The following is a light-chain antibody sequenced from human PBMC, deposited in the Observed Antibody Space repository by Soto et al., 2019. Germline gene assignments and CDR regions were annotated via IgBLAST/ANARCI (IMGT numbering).Light chain of an antibody. CDR3: QSYDSSLSGYV. J-gene: IGLJ1*01. CDR1: SSNIGAGYD. CDR2: ANI. Sequence: QSVLTQSPSVSGAPGQRVTISCTGSSSNIGAGYDVLWYQQLPGTAPKLLIFANINRPSGVPDRFSGSKSGTSASLAITGLRAEDEADYYCQSYDSSLSGYVFGTGTQLTVL. V-gene: IGLV1-40*01.